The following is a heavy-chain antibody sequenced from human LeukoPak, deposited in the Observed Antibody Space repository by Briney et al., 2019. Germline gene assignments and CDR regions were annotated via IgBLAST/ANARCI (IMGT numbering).Heavy chain of an antibody. D-gene: IGHD3-16*01. CDR1: GFTFSSYA. V-gene: IGHV3-23*01. J-gene: IGHJ6*03. Sequence: GSLRLSCEASGFTFSSYAMSWVRQAPGKGLEWVSGIIDSGDITYYANSVKGRFTISRDNSKNTLYLQTNSLRAEGTAVYYCAKLGGQEVYNYYVGVWGKGTTVAVSS. CDR2: IIDSGDIT. CDR3: AKLGGQEVYNYYVGV.